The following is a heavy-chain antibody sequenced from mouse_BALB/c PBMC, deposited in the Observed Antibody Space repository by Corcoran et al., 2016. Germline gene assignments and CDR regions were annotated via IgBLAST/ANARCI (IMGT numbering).Heavy chain of an antibody. CDR2: INTYTGEP. V-gene: IGHV9-3-1*01. Sequence: QIQLVQSGPELKKPGETVKISCKASGYTFTNNGMNWVKQAPGKGLKWMGWINTYTGEPTYADDFKGRFAFSLKTSASTAYLQINNLKNEDTATYFCAREPFAMDYWGQGTSVTVSS. CDR3: AREPFAMDY. CDR1: GYTFTNNG. J-gene: IGHJ4*01.